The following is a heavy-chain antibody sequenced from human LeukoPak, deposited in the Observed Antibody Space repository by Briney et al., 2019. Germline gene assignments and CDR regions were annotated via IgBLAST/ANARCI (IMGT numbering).Heavy chain of an antibody. CDR1: GYTFTSYG. J-gene: IGHJ6*02. Sequence: ASVKVSCKASGYTFTSYGISWVRQAPGQGLEWMGWISAYNGNTNYAQKLQGRVTMTTDTSTSTAYMELRSLRSDDTAVYYCARESQRITISGVPPEGMDVWGQGTTVTVSS. CDR3: ARESQRITISGVPPEGMDV. CDR2: ISAYNGNT. D-gene: IGHD3-3*01. V-gene: IGHV1-18*01.